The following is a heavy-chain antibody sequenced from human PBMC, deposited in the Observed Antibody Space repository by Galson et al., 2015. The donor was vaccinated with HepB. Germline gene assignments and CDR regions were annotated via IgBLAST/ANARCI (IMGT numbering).Heavy chain of an antibody. Sequence: SLRLSCAASGFTFSDYYMSWIRQAPGKGLEWVSYISSSGSTIYYADSVKGRSTISRDNAKNSLYLQMNILRAADTAVYYCSRVGYSSGWYGYFQHWGQGTLVTVSS. V-gene: IGHV3-11*01. J-gene: IGHJ1*01. CDR3: SRVGYSSGWYGYFQH. CDR2: ISSSGSTI. CDR1: GFTFSDYY. D-gene: IGHD6-19*01.